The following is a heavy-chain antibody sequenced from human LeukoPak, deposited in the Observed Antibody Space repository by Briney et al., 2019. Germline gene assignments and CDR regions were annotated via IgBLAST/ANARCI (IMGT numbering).Heavy chain of an antibody. CDR2: IYYGGST. D-gene: IGHD3-10*01. CDR1: GASISSSSYY. Sequence: SETLPLTCTVSGASISSSSYYWGWIRQPPGKGLEWIGSIYYGGSTYYNPSLKSRVTISVDTSKNQFSLKVNSVTAADTAVYYCARLKRGAQDAFDIWGQGTMVTVSS. J-gene: IGHJ3*02. CDR3: ARLKRGAQDAFDI. V-gene: IGHV4-39*07.